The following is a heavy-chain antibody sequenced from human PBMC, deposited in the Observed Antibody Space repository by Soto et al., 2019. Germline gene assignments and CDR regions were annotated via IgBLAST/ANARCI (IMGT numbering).Heavy chain of an antibody. CDR1: GFTFSSYW. CDR3: ARDLEYYDFWSGYFYFDY. Sequence: GGSLRLSCAASGFTFSSYWMSWVRQAPGKGLEWVANIKQDGSEKYYVDSVKGRFTISRDNAKNSLYLQMNSLRAEDTAVYYCARDLEYYDFWSGYFYFDYWGQGTLVTVSS. CDR2: IKQDGSEK. V-gene: IGHV3-7*01. D-gene: IGHD3-3*01. J-gene: IGHJ4*02.